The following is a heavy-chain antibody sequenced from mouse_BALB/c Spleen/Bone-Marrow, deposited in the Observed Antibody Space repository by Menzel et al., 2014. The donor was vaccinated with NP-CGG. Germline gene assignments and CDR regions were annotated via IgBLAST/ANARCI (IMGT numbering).Heavy chain of an antibody. D-gene: IGHD1-2*01. V-gene: IGHV1-7*01. Sequence: VQLQESGAELAKPGASVKMSCKASGYTFTVYWMHWVKQRPGQGLEWIGYINPSTAYTEYNQKFKDKATLTADKSSTTAYMQLSSLTSEDSAVYYCALTTATPFAYWGQGTLVTVS. J-gene: IGHJ3*01. CDR1: GYTFTVYW. CDR3: ALTTATPFAY. CDR2: INPSTAYT.